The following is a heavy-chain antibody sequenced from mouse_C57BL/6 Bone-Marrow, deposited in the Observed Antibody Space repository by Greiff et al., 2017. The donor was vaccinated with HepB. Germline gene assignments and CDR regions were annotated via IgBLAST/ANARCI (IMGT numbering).Heavy chain of an antibody. D-gene: IGHD1-1*01. CDR1: GYSITSGYY. CDR3: ARGVYYYGSSYYFDY. J-gene: IGHJ2*01. Sequence: EVQRVESGPGLVKPSQSLSLTCSVTGYSITSGYYWNWIRQFPGNKLEWMGYISYDGSNNYNPSLKNRISITRDTSKNQFFLKLNSVTTEDTATYYCARGVYYYGSSYYFDYWGQGTTLTVSS. CDR2: ISYDGSN. V-gene: IGHV3-6*01.